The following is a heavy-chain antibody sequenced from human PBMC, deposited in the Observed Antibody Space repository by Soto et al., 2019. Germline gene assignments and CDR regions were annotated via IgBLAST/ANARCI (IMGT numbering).Heavy chain of an antibody. V-gene: IGHV4-34*01. CDR2: INERGIS. CDR3: ARPICIRINCSFGLRYAFDV. D-gene: IGHD1-1*01. CDR1: GGSFSGYY. J-gene: IGHJ3*01. Sequence: QVQLQQWGTGLLKPSETLSLTCGVEGGSFSGYYWSWIRQSPGQGLERIGEINERGISNYNAYLKSLVSPLVDRSKNQVSLKLTSVTAADTAVYYCARPICIRINCSFGLRYAFDVLGQGTKVTVSS.